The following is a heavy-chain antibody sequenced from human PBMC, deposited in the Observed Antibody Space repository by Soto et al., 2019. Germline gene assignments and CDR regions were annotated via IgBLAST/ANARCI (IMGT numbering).Heavy chain of an antibody. CDR2: ISYGGTT. D-gene: IGHD2-21*02. CDR1: GASISSGGYY. Sequence: LSLTCTVSGASISSGGYYWSWIRQHPGKGLEWIGYISYGGTTYYNPSLKSRITISVDTSKNQFSLKLSSVTAADTAVYYCARRVTAIRWAFDIWGQGTMVTVSS. J-gene: IGHJ3*02. CDR3: ARRVTAIRWAFDI. V-gene: IGHV4-31*03.